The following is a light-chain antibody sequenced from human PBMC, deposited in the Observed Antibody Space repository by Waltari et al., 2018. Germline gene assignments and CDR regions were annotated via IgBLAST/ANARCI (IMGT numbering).Light chain of an antibody. CDR2: KDT. Sequence: SYGLTQPPSVSVSPGQTARINCRGDGLTKEYGSWYQQKPGRAPVVVIFKDTERPPGIPERFSGSGSGTTVTLTITGVQAEDEADYYCQSTDTIGTTVVFGGGTRLIAL. CDR1: GLTKEY. J-gene: IGLJ2*01. CDR3: QSTDTIGTTVV. V-gene: IGLV3-25*03.